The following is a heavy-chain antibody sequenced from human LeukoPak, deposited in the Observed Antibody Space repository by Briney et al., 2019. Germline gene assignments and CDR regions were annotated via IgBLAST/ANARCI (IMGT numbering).Heavy chain of an antibody. CDR1: GFTFSSYS. CDR2: ISSSSSTI. J-gene: IGHJ4*02. V-gene: IGHV3-48*01. Sequence: GGSLRLSCAASGFTFSSYSMNWVRQAPGKGLEWVSYISSSSSTIYYADSVKGRFTISRDNAKNSLYLQVNSLRAEDTAVYYCATAGSTDYWGQGTLVTVSS. CDR3: ATAGSTDY. D-gene: IGHD2-2*01.